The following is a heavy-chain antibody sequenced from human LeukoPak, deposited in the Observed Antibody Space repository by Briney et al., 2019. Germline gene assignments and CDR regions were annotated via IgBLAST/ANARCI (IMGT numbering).Heavy chain of an antibody. D-gene: IGHD3-22*01. V-gene: IGHV3-30*04. CDR2: ISYDGSNK. CDR3: VGLFLGY. Sequence: GRSLRLSCAASGFTFSSYAMHWVRQAPGKGLEWVAVISYDGSNKYCADSVKGRFTISRDNSKNTLYLQMNSLRAEDTAVYYCVGLFLGYWGQGTLVTVSS. J-gene: IGHJ4*02. CDR1: GFTFSSYA.